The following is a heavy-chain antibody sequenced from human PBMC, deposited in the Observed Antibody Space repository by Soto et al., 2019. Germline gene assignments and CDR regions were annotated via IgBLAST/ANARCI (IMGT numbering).Heavy chain of an antibody. D-gene: IGHD4-17*01. Sequence: GGSLRLSCAASGFTFSSYAMSWVRQAPGKGLEWVSAISGSGGSTYYADSVKGRFTISRDNSKNTLYLQMNSLRAEDTAVYYCAKDGYYGDYMCYFDYWGQGTLVTVSS. CDR2: ISGSGGST. V-gene: IGHV3-23*01. CDR3: AKDGYYGDYMCYFDY. CDR1: GFTFSSYA. J-gene: IGHJ4*02.